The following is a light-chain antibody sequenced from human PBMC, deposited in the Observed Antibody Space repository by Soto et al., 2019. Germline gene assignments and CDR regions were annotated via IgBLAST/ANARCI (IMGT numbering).Light chain of an antibody. Sequence: EIVLTQSPATLSLSPGERATLSCRASQSVSSYLAWYQQKPGQAPRLLIYDASNRATGIPARFSGSGSGTDFTLTISSLETEDFEVYYCQQRSNWPPTWTFGQGTKVEI. CDR2: DAS. CDR3: QQRSNWPPTWT. J-gene: IGKJ1*01. V-gene: IGKV3-11*01. CDR1: QSVSSY.